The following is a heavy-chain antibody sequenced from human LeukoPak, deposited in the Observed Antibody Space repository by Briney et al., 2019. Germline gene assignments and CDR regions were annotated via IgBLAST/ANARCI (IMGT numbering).Heavy chain of an antibody. Sequence: GGFLRLSCAASGFTFSSYSMNWVRQAPGKGLEWVSSISSSSSHIYYADSVKGRFTISRDNAKNSLYLQMNSLRAEDTAVYYCASLNCSSISCYANYWGQGTLVTVSS. CDR2: ISSSSSHI. V-gene: IGHV3-21*01. D-gene: IGHD2-2*01. J-gene: IGHJ4*02. CDR1: GFTFSSYS. CDR3: ASLNCSSISCYANY.